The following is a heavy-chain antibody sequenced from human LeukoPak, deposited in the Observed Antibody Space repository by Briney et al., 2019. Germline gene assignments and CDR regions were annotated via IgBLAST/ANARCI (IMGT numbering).Heavy chain of an antibody. CDR1: GGSISSYY. D-gene: IGHD5-12*01. J-gene: IGHJ4*02. V-gene: IGHV4-59*01. CDR3: ARGGGYDRQDFDY. Sequence: SETLSLTCTVSGGSISSYYWSWIRQPPGKGLEWIGYIYYSGSTNYNPSLKSRVTISVDTSKNQFSLKLSSVTAADTAVYYCARGGGYDRQDFDYWGQGTLVTVSS. CDR2: IYYSGST.